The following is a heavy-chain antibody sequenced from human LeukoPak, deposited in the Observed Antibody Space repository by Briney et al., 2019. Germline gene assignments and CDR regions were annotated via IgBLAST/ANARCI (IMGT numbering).Heavy chain of an antibody. V-gene: IGHV1-46*01. Sequence: ASVKVPCKASGYTFTSYWIQWVRQAPGQGLEWMGLINPDGGSTAYAHRFQGRVIMTRDTSTSTAYMDLSSLRSEDTAVYHCARAPRNSSTMLDFWGQGTLVTIPS. J-gene: IGHJ4*02. CDR2: INPDGGST. D-gene: IGHD6-13*01. CDR1: GYTFTSYW. CDR3: ARAPRNSSTMLDF.